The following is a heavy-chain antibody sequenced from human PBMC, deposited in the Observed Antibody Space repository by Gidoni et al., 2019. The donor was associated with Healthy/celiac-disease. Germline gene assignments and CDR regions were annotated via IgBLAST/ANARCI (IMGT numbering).Heavy chain of an antibody. V-gene: IGHV4-34*01. D-gene: IGHD3-3*01. CDR1: GGSFSGYY. CDR3: ARVAIFGVVKRINWFDP. Sequence: QVQLQQWGAGLLKPSETLSLTCAVYGGSFSGYYWSWIRQPPGKGLEWIGEINHSGSTNYNPSLKSRVTISVDTSKNQFSLKLSSVTAADTAVYYCARVAIFGVVKRINWFDPWGQGTLVTVSS. CDR2: INHSGST. J-gene: IGHJ5*02.